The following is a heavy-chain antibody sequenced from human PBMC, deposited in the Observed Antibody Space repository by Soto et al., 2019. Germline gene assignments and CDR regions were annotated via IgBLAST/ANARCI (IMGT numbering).Heavy chain of an antibody. V-gene: IGHV6-1*01. D-gene: IGHD3-16*01. J-gene: IGHJ6*04. CDR1: GDSVSSNSVA. CDR3: ARSGEDPTYYYYGMDV. CDR2: TYYRSRWYN. Sequence: SQTLSLTCVIPGDSVSSNSVAWNWVRQSPSRGLEWLGRTYYRSRWYNDYAVSVRSRIAINPDTSKNHFSLQLNSVTPDDTAVYFCARSGEDPTYYYYGMDVGDKGPT.